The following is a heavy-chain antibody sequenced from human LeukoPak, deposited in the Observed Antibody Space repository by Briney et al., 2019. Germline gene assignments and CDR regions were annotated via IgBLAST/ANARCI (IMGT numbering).Heavy chain of an antibody. J-gene: IGHJ4*02. V-gene: IGHV4-59*01. CDR3: ARVRGLPSPFDY. CDR1: GGSISSYY. CDR2: IYYSGST. D-gene: IGHD3-10*01. Sequence: SETLSLTCTVSGGSISSYYWSWIRQPPGKGLEWIGYIYYSGSTNYNPSLKSRVTISVDTSKNQFSLKLSSVTAADTAVYYCARVRGLPSPFDYWGQGTLVTVSS.